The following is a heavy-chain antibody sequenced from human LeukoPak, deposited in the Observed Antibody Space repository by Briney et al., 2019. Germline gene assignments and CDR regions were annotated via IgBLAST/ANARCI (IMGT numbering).Heavy chain of an antibody. Sequence: GASVKVSCKASGGTLSSYAISWVRQAPGQGLEWMGGIIPIFGTANYAQKFQGRVTITADESTSTAYMELSSLRSEDTAVYYCARDAEVGARHFDYWGQGTLVTVSS. D-gene: IGHD1-26*01. CDR1: GGTLSSYA. V-gene: IGHV1-69*13. J-gene: IGHJ4*02. CDR3: ARDAEVGARHFDY. CDR2: IIPIFGTA.